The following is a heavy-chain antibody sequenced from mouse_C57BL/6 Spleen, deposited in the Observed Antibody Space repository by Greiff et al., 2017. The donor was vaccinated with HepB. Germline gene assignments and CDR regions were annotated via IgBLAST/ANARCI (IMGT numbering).Heavy chain of an antibody. CDR2: ISSGSSTI. D-gene: IGHD2-2*01. V-gene: IGHV5-17*01. CDR3: ARPTMVTTEAWFAY. Sequence: VQLKESGGGLVKPGGSLKLSCAASGFTFSDYGMHWVRQAPEKGLEWVAYISSGSSTIYYADTVKGRFTISRDNAKNTLFLQMTSLRSEDTAMYYCARPTMVTTEAWFAYWGQGTLVTVSA. J-gene: IGHJ3*01. CDR1: GFTFSDYG.